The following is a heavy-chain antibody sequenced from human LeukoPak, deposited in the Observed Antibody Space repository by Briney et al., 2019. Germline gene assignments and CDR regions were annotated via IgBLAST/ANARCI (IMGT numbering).Heavy chain of an antibody. J-gene: IGHJ6*02. CDR2: IYYSGST. Sequence: SETLSLTCTVSGGSISSYYRSWIRQPPGKGLEWIGYIYYSGSTNYNPSLKSRVSISVDTSKNQFSLKVSSVTAADTAVYFCARSPYYYYGMDVWGQGTTVTVSS. V-gene: IGHV4-59*01. CDR3: ARSPYYYYGMDV. CDR1: GGSISSYY.